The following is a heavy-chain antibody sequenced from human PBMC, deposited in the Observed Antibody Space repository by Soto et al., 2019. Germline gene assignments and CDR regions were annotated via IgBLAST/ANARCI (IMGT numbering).Heavy chain of an antibody. CDR1: GFSLSTSGVG. CDR3: AHGGSYPYYFAY. CDR2: IYWDDDK. J-gene: IGHJ4*02. Sequence: QITLKESGPPLVKPTQTLTLTCTFSGFSLSTSGVGVGWIRQPPGKALEWLALIYWDDDKRYSPSLKSRLTITKDTAKNQVVLTMTNMDPVDTATYYCAHGGSYPYYFAYWGQGTLVTVSS. V-gene: IGHV2-5*02. D-gene: IGHD1-26*01.